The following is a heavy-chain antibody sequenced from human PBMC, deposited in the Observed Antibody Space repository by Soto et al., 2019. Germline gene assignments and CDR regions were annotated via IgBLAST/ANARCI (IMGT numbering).Heavy chain of an antibody. J-gene: IGHJ4*02. V-gene: IGHV1-46*01. Sequence: ASVKVSCKASEYTFTNYYLHWVRQDTGQGLEWMGIINPNGGSTNYAQKFQGRVTMTRDTSTSTVYMELSSLRSEDTAVYYCARVLFRGSSYSLFDYWGQGTLVTVSS. D-gene: IGHD1-26*01. CDR2: INPNGGST. CDR3: ARVLFRGSSYSLFDY. CDR1: EYTFTNYY.